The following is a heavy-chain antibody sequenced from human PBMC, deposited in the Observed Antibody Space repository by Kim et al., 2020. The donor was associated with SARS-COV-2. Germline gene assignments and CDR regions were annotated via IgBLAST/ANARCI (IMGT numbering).Heavy chain of an antibody. D-gene: IGHD3-10*01. Sequence: GESLKISCKGSGYSFTSYWIGWVRQMPGKGLEWIGIISPCYSYTIYSPSFQGQFPISPDKSISPAYLQWSSLKASDTAMYYCARGSGLRNSYYYYGMDVWGQGTTVTVSS. CDR2: ISPCYSYT. CDR1: GYSFTSYW. V-gene: IGHV5-51*01. J-gene: IGHJ6*02. CDR3: ARGSGLRNSYYYYGMDV.